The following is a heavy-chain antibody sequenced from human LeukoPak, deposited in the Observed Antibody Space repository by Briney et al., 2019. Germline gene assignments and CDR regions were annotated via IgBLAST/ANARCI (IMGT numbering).Heavy chain of an antibody. CDR1: GGSFTNYY. V-gene: IGHV4-59*01. CDR2: IYYSGST. J-gene: IGHJ4*02. Sequence: PSETLSLTCTVSGGSFTNYYWSWIRQPPGKGLECIGYIYYSGSTNYNPSLKSRVTISLHTSKNQFSLKLNSVTAADTAVYYCARGVPYGPSYEFFDYWGQGTLVTVSS. D-gene: IGHD3-10*01. CDR3: ARGVPYGPSYEFFDY.